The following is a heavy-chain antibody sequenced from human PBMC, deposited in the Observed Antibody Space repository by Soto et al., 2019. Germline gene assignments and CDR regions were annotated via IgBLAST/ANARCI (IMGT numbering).Heavy chain of an antibody. V-gene: IGHV2-5*02. D-gene: IGHD2-15*01. CDR1: GFSLSTSGVG. CDR3: ARVVVVAATPGGGAFDI. CDR2: IYWDDDK. Sequence: QITLKESGPTLVKPTQTLTLTCTFSGFSLSTSGVGVGWIRQPPGKALEWLALIYWDDDKRYSPSLKSRLTITKDTSKNQGVLTMTNMDPVDTATYYCARVVVVAATPGGGAFDIWGQGTMVTVSS. J-gene: IGHJ3*02.